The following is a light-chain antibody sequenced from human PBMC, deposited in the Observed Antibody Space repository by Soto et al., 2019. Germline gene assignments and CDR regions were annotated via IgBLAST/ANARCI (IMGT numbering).Light chain of an antibody. V-gene: IGLV2-14*01. CDR2: GVS. Sequence: QSVLTQPASVSGSPGQSITISCTGTSSDVGGYNYVSWYQQHPGKAPKLMISGVSNRPSGVSNRFSGSKSGNTASLTISGLQTEDEADYYCISYTTSVTYVFGTGTKVPS. J-gene: IGLJ1*01. CDR1: SSDVGGYNY. CDR3: ISYTTSVTYV.